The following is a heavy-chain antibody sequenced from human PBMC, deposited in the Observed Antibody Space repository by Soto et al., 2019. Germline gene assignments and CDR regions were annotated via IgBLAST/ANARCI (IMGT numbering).Heavy chain of an antibody. Sequence: EVQLLESGGGLVQPGGSLRLSCAASGFTFSSYAMSWVRQAPGKGLEWVSAISGTGGTTYYADSVKGRFTISRDNSRNTLHLQMNSLRAEDTAIYYCAKFFVETGGSSGWPCSFHFWGQGTLVIVSS. CDR3: AKFFVETGGSSGWPCSFHF. D-gene: IGHD6-25*01. CDR2: ISGTGGTT. J-gene: IGHJ4*02. V-gene: IGHV3-23*01. CDR1: GFTFSSYA.